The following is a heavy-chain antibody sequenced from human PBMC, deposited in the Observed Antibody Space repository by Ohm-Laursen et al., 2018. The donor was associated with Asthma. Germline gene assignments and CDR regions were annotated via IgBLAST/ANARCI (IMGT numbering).Heavy chain of an antibody. J-gene: IGHJ6*02. CDR3: AALIVVPAAIDMDV. Sequence: TLSLTCTVSGASISGGVYYWSWIRQHPGKGLEWIGYIYYSGITYSNPSLRSRVSISVDTSKNQFSLKLSPVTAADTAVYYCAALIVVPAAIDMDVWGQGTTVTVSS. D-gene: IGHD2-2*01. CDR2: IYYSGIT. V-gene: IGHV4-31*03. CDR1: GASISGGVYY.